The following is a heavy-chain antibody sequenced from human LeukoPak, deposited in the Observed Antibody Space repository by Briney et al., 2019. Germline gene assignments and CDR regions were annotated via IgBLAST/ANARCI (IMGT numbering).Heavy chain of an antibody. Sequence: GGSLRLSCAASGFTFSNAWMNWVRQAPGKGLEWVSYISSSSSTIYYADSVKGRFTISRDNAKNSLYLQMNGLRAEDTAVYYCARDYQTGGYYFDYWGQGTLVTVSS. CDR3: ARDYQTGGYYFDY. D-gene: IGHD2-2*01. J-gene: IGHJ4*02. CDR1: GFTFSNAW. CDR2: ISSSSSTI. V-gene: IGHV3-48*01.